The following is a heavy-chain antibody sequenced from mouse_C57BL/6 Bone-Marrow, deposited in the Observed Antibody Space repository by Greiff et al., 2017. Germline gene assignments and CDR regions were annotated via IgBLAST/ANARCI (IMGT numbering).Heavy chain of an antibody. CDR2: IYPGSGST. V-gene: IGHV1-55*01. Sequence: QVQLQQPGAELVKPGASVKMSCKASGYTFTSYWITWVKQRPGQGLEWIGDIYPGSGSTNYNEKFKSKATLTVDTSSSTAYRQLSSLTSEDSAVYYCARERITTVYDYAMVYWGQGTSVTVSS. CDR3: ARERITTVYDYAMVY. D-gene: IGHD1-1*01. J-gene: IGHJ4*01. CDR1: GYTFTSYW.